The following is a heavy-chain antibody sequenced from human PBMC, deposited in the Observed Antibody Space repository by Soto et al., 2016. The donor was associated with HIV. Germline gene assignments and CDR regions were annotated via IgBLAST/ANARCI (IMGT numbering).Heavy chain of an antibody. Sequence: EVQLVESGGGVVQPGKSLRLSCAASGFAFINYGMHWVRQASGKGLEWVGRIRSKANSYATAYAASVKGRFTISRDDSKNTAYLQMNSLKTEDTAVYYCTRTGSGDDFDYWGQGTRGHRLL. CDR3: TRTGSGDDFDY. CDR2: IRSKANSYAT. CDR1: GFAFINYG. D-gene: IGHD7-27*01. V-gene: IGHV3-73*01. J-gene: IGHJ4*02.